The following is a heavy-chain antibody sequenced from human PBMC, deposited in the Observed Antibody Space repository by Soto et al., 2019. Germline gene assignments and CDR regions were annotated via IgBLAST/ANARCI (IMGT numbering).Heavy chain of an antibody. D-gene: IGHD6-13*01. CDR2: IYHRGST. CDR3: ARVAAASPPQSTIEY. V-gene: IGHV4-4*02. Sequence: PSETLSLTCAVSGGSISSSNWWSWVRQPPGKGLEWIGEIYHRGSTNYNPSLKSRVTISVDKSKNQFSLKLSSVTAADTAVYYCARVAAASPPQSTIEYWRQGTLVTVSS. CDR1: GGSISSSNW. J-gene: IGHJ4*02.